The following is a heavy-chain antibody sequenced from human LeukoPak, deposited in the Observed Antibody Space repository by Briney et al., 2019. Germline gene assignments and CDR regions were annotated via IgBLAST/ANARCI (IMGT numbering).Heavy chain of an antibody. D-gene: IGHD3-10*01. Sequence: ASVKVSCKASGGTFSSYAISWVRQAPGQGLEWMGGIIPIFGTANYAQKFQGRVTITADESTSTAYMELSSLRSEDTAVYYCARDRGFVEFVFDYWGQGTLVTVSS. CDR2: IIPIFGTA. CDR3: ARDRGFVEFVFDY. V-gene: IGHV1-69*13. J-gene: IGHJ4*02. CDR1: GGTFSSYA.